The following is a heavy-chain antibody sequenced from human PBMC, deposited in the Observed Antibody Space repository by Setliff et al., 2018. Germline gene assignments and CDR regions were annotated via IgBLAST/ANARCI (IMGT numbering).Heavy chain of an antibody. Sequence: ASVKVSCKASGYSFNSYYMHWVRQAPGQGLEWMGIINPGGGSSSSTEKFQGRVTMTRGTSASTVYMEMGNLTSDDTAVYYCARAGSAAAGRKGIFEYWGQGSLVTVSS. CDR1: GYSFNSYY. V-gene: IGHV1-46*02. J-gene: IGHJ4*02. CDR3: ARAGSAAAGRKGIFEY. CDR2: INPGGGSS. D-gene: IGHD6-13*01.